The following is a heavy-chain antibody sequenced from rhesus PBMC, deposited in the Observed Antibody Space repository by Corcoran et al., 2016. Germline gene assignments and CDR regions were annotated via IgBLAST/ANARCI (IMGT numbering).Heavy chain of an antibody. D-gene: IGHD6-13*01. Sequence: EVQLVESGGGLVQPGGSLRLSCQGSGFTFSSYYMSGVRQAPGKGLGWVSAINTGGGSTRYTDSVKGRFTISKENAKNTLYLQMDSLRAEDTAVYYCAKDKAAGRGYNSLDVWGRGVLVTVSS. CDR2: INTGGGST. J-gene: IGHJ5-2*02. CDR1: GFTFSSYY. CDR3: AKDKAAGRGYNSLDV. V-gene: IGHV3-8*01.